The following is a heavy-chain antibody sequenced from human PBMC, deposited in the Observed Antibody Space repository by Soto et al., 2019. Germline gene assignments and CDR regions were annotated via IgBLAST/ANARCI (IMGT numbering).Heavy chain of an antibody. CDR3: ARRLYYDSSGFEGGGMDV. CDR1: GGSISSSSYY. CDR2: IYYSGST. D-gene: IGHD3-22*01. Sequence: PSETLSLTCTVSGGSISSSSYYWGWIRQPPGKGLEWIGSIYYSGSTYYNPSLKSRVTISVDTSKNQFSLKLSSVTAADTAVYYCARRLYYDSSGFEGGGMDVWGQGTTVNVSS. V-gene: IGHV4-39*01. J-gene: IGHJ6*02.